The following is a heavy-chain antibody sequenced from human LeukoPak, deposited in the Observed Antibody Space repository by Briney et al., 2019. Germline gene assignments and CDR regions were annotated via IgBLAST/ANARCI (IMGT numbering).Heavy chain of an antibody. CDR1: GGSISSGGYY. CDR2: IYYSGST. Sequence: PSETLSLTCTVSGGSISSGGYYWSWIRQHPGKGLEWIGYIYYSGSTYYNPSLKSRVTISVDTSKNQFSLKLSSVTAADTAVYYCARRGLGVAYNWFDPWGQGTLVTVSS. J-gene: IGHJ5*02. V-gene: IGHV4-31*03. D-gene: IGHD3-3*01. CDR3: ARRGLGVAYNWFDP.